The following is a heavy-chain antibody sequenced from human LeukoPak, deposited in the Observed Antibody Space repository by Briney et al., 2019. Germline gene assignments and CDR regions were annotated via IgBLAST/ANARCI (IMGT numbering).Heavy chain of an antibody. CDR2: INHSGST. CDR3: AGIEAGFNWFDP. J-gene: IGHJ5*02. V-gene: IGHV4-34*01. Sequence: TSETLSLTCADYGGSFSGYYWSWIRQPPGKGLEWIGEINHSGSTNYNPSLKSRVTISVDTSKNQFSLKLSSVTAADTAVYYCAGIEAGFNWFDPWGQGTLVTVSS. D-gene: IGHD6-13*01. CDR1: GGSFSGYY.